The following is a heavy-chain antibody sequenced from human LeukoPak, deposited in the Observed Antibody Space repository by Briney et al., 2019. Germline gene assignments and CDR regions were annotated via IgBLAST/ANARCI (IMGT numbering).Heavy chain of an antibody. D-gene: IGHD3-22*01. Sequence: GGSLRLSCAASGITFSRYGMHWVRQAPGKRLEWVAAIWNDGSNKYYVDSVKGRFTISRDNSKNTLYLQMDSLRVEDTAVYYCARGDSSGYHYHYYGMGVWGQGTTVTVSS. CDR3: ARGDSSGYHYHYYGMGV. CDR2: IWNDGSNK. V-gene: IGHV3-33*01. CDR1: GITFSRYG. J-gene: IGHJ6*02.